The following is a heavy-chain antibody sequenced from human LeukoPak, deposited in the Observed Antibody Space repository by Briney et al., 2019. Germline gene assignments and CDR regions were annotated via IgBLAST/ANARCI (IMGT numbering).Heavy chain of an antibody. V-gene: IGHV4-59*01. J-gene: IGHJ4*02. CDR2: IYYSGST. CDR1: GGSISSYY. D-gene: IGHD5-24*01. Sequence: SETLSLTCTVSGGSISSYYWSWIRQPPGKGLEWIGYIYYSGSTNYNPSLKSRVTISVDTSKNQFSLKLSSVTAADTAVYYCAKRRDGDNGGFDYEAQG. CDR3: AKRRDGDNGGFDY.